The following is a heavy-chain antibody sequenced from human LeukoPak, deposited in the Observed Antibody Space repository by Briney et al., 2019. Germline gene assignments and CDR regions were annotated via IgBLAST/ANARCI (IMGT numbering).Heavy chain of an antibody. CDR3: ARENSGSYREFDY. CDR2: IYTSGST. V-gene: IGHV4-4*07. CDR1: GGSISSYY. D-gene: IGHD1-26*01. Sequence: PPETLSLTCTVSGGSISSYYWGWIRQPAGKGLEWIGRIYTSGSTNYNASLKSRVSMSVDTSKNQFSLKLSSVTAADTAVFYCARENSGSYREFDYWGQGTLVTVSS. J-gene: IGHJ4*02.